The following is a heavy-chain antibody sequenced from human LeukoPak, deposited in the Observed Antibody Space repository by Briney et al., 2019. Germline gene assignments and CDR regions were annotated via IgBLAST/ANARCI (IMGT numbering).Heavy chain of an antibody. CDR1: GFTFSNSA. CDR3: AARPGGYASFDI. J-gene: IGHJ3*02. Sequence: SVKVSCKTSGFTFSNSALQWVRQDRGQRLEWIGWIVVGSSNTDYTQKFQERVTITRDMSTGTAYMELTSLTSEDTAVYYCAARPGGYASFDIWGQGTMVTVSS. D-gene: IGHD3-16*01. V-gene: IGHV1-58*01. CDR2: IVVGSSNT.